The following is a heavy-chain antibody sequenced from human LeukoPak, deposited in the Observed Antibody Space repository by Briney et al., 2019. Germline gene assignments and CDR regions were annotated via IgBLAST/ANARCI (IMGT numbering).Heavy chain of an antibody. J-gene: IGHJ4*02. CDR1: EYTFTGYY. Sequence: ASVKVSCKASEYTFTGYYMHWVRQAPGQGLEWMGWINPNSGGTNYAQKFQGRVTMTRDTSISTAYMGLSRLRSDDTAVYYCARGPRPKDYYDSSGYSDYWGQGTLVTVSS. D-gene: IGHD3-22*01. CDR3: ARGPRPKDYYDSSGYSDY. V-gene: IGHV1-2*02. CDR2: INPNSGGT.